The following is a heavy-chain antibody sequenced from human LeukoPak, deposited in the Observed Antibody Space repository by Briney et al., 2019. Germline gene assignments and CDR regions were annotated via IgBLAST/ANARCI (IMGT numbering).Heavy chain of an antibody. CDR1: GFTFRSYE. J-gene: IGHJ3*02. V-gene: IGHV3-48*03. CDR3: ARDPLDISRWANAFDI. CDR2: ISNGGTTI. Sequence: PGGSLRLSCAASGFTFRSYEMNWVRQAPGKGLEWVSYISNGGTTIYYADSVKGRFTISRDNAKNSLYLQMNSLRAEDTAVHYCARDPLDISRWANAFDIWGQGTTVIVSS. D-gene: IGHD5-12*01.